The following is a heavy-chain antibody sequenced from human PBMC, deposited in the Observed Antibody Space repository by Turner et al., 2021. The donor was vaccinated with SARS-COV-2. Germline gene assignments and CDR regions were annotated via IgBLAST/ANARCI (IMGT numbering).Heavy chain of an antibody. D-gene: IGHD2-2*01. J-gene: IGHJ6*02. Sequence: QVQVVQSGAEVKKPGASVKVSCKASVYTFTTYYMPWVRQAPGQGLEWMGIINPSGGSTSYAQKFQSRVTMTSGTSTSTVYIELSSLRSEDTAVYYCSRSGVVPDATSGIDVWGQGTTVTVSS. V-gene: IGHV1-46*01. CDR2: INPSGGST. CDR1: VYTFTTYY. CDR3: SRSGVVPDATSGIDV.